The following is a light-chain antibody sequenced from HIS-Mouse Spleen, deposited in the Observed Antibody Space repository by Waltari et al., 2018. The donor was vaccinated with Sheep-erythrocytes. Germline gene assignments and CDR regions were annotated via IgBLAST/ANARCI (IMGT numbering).Light chain of an antibody. CDR1: KLGDKY. CDR3: QAWDSSIVV. CDR2: QDT. J-gene: IGLJ2*01. V-gene: IGLV3-1*01. Sequence: SSELTQPPSVSVSPGQTASITCSGDKLGDKYASWYQEKSGQSPVRVIYQDTKRPSGIPDRFSCSNSGNTATLTISGTQAMDEADYYCQAWDSSIVVFGGGTKLTVL.